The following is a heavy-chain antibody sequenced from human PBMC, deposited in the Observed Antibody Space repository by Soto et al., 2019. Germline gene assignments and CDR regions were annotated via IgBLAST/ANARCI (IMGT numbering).Heavy chain of an antibody. D-gene: IGHD6-13*01. CDR2: TYYRSKWYN. Sequence: SPTLSLTCAISGDRVSSNSAAWNWIRQSPSRGLEWLGRTYYRSKWYNDYAVSVKSRITINPDTSKNQFSLQLNSVTPEDTAVYYCARGRIAARVYYYGMDVWGQGTTVTVSS. CDR1: GDRVSSNSAA. J-gene: IGHJ6*02. CDR3: ARGRIAARVYYYGMDV. V-gene: IGHV6-1*01.